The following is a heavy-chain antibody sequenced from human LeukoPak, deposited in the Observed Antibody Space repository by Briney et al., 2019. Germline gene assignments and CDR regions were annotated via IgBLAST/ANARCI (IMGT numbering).Heavy chain of an antibody. Sequence: SETLSLTCAVYGGSFSGYYWSWIRQPPGKGLEWIGYIYYGGSTYSNPSLKGRVTISADTSKNQFSLKLASVTAADTAVYYCARSSVSGTYSGGYWGQGILVTVSS. CDR2: IYYGGST. CDR3: ARSSVSGTYSGGY. CDR1: GGSFSGYY. V-gene: IGHV4-59*08. J-gene: IGHJ4*02. D-gene: IGHD3-10*01.